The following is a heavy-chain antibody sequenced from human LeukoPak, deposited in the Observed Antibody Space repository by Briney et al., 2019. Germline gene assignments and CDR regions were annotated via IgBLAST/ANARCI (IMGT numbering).Heavy chain of an antibody. Sequence: GGSLRLSCAASGFTVSSNYMSWVRQAPGKGLEWVSVIYSGGSTYYADSVKGRFTISRDNSKNTLYLQMNSLRAEDTAVYYCARSTGYCGSTSCFYYYYYMDVWGKGTTVTVSS. CDR1: GFTVSSNY. CDR3: ARSTGYCGSTSCFYYYYYMDV. CDR2: IYSGGST. V-gene: IGHV3-53*01. J-gene: IGHJ6*03. D-gene: IGHD2-2*01.